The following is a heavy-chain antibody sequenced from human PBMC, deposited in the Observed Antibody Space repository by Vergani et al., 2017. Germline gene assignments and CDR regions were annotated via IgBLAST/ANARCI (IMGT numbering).Heavy chain of an antibody. CDR1: GYTFTSYG. V-gene: IGHV1-69*13. Sequence: QVQLVQSGAEVKKPGASVKVSCKASGYTFTSYGISWVRQAPGQGLEWMGGIIPIFGTANYAQKFQGRVTITADESTSTAYMELSSLRSEDTAVYYCARAAYCGGDCYPAYYYYYYMDVWGKGTTVTVSS. D-gene: IGHD2-21*01. CDR3: ARAAYCGGDCYPAYYYYYYMDV. J-gene: IGHJ6*03. CDR2: IIPIFGTA.